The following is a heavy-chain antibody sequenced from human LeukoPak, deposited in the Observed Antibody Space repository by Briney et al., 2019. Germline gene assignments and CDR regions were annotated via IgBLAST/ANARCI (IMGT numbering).Heavy chain of an antibody. Sequence: SETLSLTCTVSGASISSSSYYWGWIRQPPGKGLEWIGSIYHSESTYYNPSLKSRVTISVDTSKNQFSLRLSSVTAGDTAVYYCARLLIAFGGVIVNWGQGTLAPVSS. V-gene: IGHV4-39*01. J-gene: IGHJ4*02. D-gene: IGHD3-16*02. CDR2: IYHSEST. CDR3: ARLLIAFGGVIVN. CDR1: GASISSSSYY.